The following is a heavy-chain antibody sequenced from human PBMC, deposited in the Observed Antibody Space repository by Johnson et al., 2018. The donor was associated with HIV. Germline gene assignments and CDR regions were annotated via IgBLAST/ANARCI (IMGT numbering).Heavy chain of an antibody. J-gene: IGHJ3*01. V-gene: IGHV3-23*04. CDR1: GFTVSSNY. Sequence: VQLVESGGGVVQPGRSLRLSCAASGFTVSSNYMQWVRQAPGTGLEWASAISGSGGSTYYADSVMGRFTISRDNSQNTLYLQMTSLRIEDTAVYYCSRDRFGSVRPNAFDLWGQGTMVTVSS. CDR3: SRDRFGSVRPNAFDL. D-gene: IGHD3-3*01. CDR2: ISGSGGST.